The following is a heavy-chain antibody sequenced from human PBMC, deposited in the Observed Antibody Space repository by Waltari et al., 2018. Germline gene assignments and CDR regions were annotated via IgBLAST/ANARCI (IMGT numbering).Heavy chain of an antibody. V-gene: IGHV3-48*04. CDR2: ISSSSSTI. CDR3: ARGITTGYYFDY. CDR1: GFTFSRYS. D-gene: IGHD3-22*01. Sequence: EVQLVESGGGLLQPGGYLRLSCAASGFTFSRYSLNWVRQAPGKGLEWVSYISSSSSTIYDADSVKGRFTISRDNAKNSLYLQMNSLRAEDTAVYYCARGITTGYYFDYWGQGTLVTVSS. J-gene: IGHJ4*02.